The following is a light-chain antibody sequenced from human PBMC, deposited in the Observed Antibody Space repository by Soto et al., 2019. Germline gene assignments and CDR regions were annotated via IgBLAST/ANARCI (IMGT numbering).Light chain of an antibody. V-gene: IGKV3-11*01. CDR3: QQRSNWPPLT. CDR1: QSVSSY. CDR2: DAY. Sequence: EIVLTQSPATLSLSPGERATLSCRASQSVSSYLAWYQQKPGQAPRLLIYDAYNRATGIPARLSGSGSGTDFTLTISSLEPEDFAVYYCQQRSNWPPLTFGQGTKVEIK. J-gene: IGKJ1*01.